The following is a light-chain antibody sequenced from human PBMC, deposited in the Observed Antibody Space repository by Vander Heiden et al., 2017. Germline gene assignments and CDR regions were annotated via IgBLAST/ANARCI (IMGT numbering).Light chain of an antibody. CDR3: MQALQTPFT. V-gene: IGKV2-28*01. J-gene: IGKJ3*01. Sequence: DIVMTQSPLSLPVTPGEPASISCRSSQSLLHSNGYTYLDWYLQKPGQSPQLLIYLGSNRASGVPHRFSGSGSGTDFTLKISRVEAEDVGVYYCMQALQTPFTFGPGTKVDIK. CDR1: QSLLHSNGYTY. CDR2: LGS.